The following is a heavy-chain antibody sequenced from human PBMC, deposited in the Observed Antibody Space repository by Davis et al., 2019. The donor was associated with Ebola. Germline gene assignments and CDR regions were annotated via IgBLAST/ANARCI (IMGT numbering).Heavy chain of an antibody. V-gene: IGHV1-18*01. CDR3: ARGRCSSTSCYISYYYYGMDV. D-gene: IGHD2-2*02. CDR1: GYTFTGYG. Sequence: ASVKVSCKASGYTFTGYGISWVRQAPGQGLEWMGWISAYNGNTNYAQKLQGRVTMTRDTSISTAYMELSRLRSDDTAVYYCARGRCSSTSCYISYYYYGMDVWGQGTTVTVSS. CDR2: ISAYNGNT. J-gene: IGHJ6*02.